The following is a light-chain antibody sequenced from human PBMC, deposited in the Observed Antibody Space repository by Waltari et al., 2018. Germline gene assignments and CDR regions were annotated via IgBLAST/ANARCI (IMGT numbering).Light chain of an antibody. CDR1: SSDVGDYDY. CDR3: ASYTATSTPYV. V-gene: IGLV2-14*01. J-gene: IGLJ1*01. CDR2: DVS. Sequence: QSALTQPASVSGSPGQSIAISCTGTSSDVGDYDYVCWYQQHPGKAPKLLICDVSNRPSGGSPDVVGSQSGDTAALTSSRLQAEDEADYYCASYTATSTPYVFGSGTKVTVL.